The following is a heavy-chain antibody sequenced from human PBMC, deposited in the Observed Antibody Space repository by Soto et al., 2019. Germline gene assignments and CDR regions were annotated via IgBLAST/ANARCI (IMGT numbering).Heavy chain of an antibody. D-gene: IGHD2-2*01. CDR1: GGSISSYY. V-gene: IGHV4-59*01. CDR3: ARGSSESPRRWFDP. J-gene: IGHJ5*02. CDR2: IYYSGST. Sequence: QVQLQESGPGLVKPSETLSLTCIVSGGSISSYYWSWIRQPPGKGLEWIGYIYYSGSTKYNPSLKSRVTISVDTSKNHFSLKLNSVSAADTPVYYCARGSSESPRRWFDPWGQGPLVTVSS.